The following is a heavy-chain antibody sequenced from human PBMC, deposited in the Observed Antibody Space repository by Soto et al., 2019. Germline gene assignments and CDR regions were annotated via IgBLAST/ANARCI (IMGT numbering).Heavy chain of an antibody. CDR1: GYSFAGYW. CDR3: AKLRSTLYSNRLLDY. V-gene: IGHV5-10-1*01. Sequence: GDSLKISCKRFGYSFAGYWMTWVRQKPEKGFEWMGRIDPSDSQTYYSPSFRGHVTVSVTNSKYTLYLQMNSLRAEDTAVYYCAKLRSTLYSNRLLDYWGQGTLVTVSS. D-gene: IGHD3-16*02. CDR2: IDPSDSQT. J-gene: IGHJ4*02.